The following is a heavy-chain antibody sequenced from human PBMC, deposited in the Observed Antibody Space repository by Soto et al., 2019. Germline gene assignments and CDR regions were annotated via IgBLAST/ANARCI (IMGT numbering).Heavy chain of an antibody. CDR1: GFTFSSYA. J-gene: IGHJ2*01. D-gene: IGHD1-20*01. Sequence: EVQLLESGGGLVQPGGSLRLSCAASGFTFSSYAMSWVRQAPGKGLEWVSAISGSGGSTYYADSVKGRFTISRDNSKNTLYLQMNSLRAEDTAVYYCAKAQKKVITGPEAGNWYFDLWGRGTLVTVSS. CDR3: AKAQKKVITGPEAGNWYFDL. CDR2: ISGSGGST. V-gene: IGHV3-23*01.